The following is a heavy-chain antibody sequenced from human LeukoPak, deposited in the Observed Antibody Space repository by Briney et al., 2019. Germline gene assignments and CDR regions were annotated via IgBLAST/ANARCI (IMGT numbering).Heavy chain of an antibody. D-gene: IGHD3-22*01. J-gene: IGHJ4*02. Sequence: PSETLSLTCTVSGGSISSYYWSWIRQPPGKGLEWIGYIYYSGSTNYNPSLKSRVTISVDTSKNQFSLKLSSVTAADTAVYYCASGPYYDSSGYTFDYWGQGTLVTVSS. CDR1: GGSISSYY. V-gene: IGHV4-59*08. CDR3: ASGPYYDSSGYTFDY. CDR2: IYYSGST.